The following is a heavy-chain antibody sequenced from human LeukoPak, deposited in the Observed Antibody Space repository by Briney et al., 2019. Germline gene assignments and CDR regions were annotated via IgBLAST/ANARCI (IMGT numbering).Heavy chain of an antibody. D-gene: IGHD6-19*01. Sequence: HPGGSLILSCAASGFTFSNYAMHWVRQAPGKGLEWVAVISYDGSNQEYADSVKGLFIISRDNSKATLYLQMNLLRTEDTALYYCARERGSGWYYLDYWGQGALVTVSS. CDR1: GFTFSNYA. CDR3: ARERGSGWYYLDY. J-gene: IGHJ4*02. CDR2: ISYDGSNQ. V-gene: IGHV3-30*04.